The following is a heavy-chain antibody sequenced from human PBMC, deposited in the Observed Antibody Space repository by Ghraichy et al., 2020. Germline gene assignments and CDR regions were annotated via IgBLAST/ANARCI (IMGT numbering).Heavy chain of an antibody. CDR2: ISGYNGNT. J-gene: IGHJ4*02. CDR1: GYTFTSYV. CDR3: AREGKTGTFDY. Sequence: ASVKVSCKASGYTFTSYVISWVRQAPGQGLEWMGWISGYNGNTNYAQKFQGRVTMTTDTSTTTAYMELRSLRSDDTAVYYCAREGKTGTFDYWGQGTLVTVSS. D-gene: IGHD1-1*01. V-gene: IGHV1-18*04.